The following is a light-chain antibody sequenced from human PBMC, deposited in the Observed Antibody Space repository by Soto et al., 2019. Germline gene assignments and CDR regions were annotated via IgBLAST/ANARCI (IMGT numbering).Light chain of an antibody. CDR3: LQHNSFPRT. CDR2: GAS. J-gene: IGKJ1*01. CDR1: QGIRID. V-gene: IGKV1-17*02. Sequence: DIHMTQSPSSLSAFVGDRVTITCRASQGIRIDLGWFQQKPGKAPKRLIYGASSLQSGVPSRFSGRGSGTEFTLTISNLQSEDFATYYCLQHNSFPRTFGQGTKVDIK.